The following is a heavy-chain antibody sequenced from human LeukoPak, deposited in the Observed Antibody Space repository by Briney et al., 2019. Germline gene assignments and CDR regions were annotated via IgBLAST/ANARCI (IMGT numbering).Heavy chain of an antibody. J-gene: IGHJ3*02. D-gene: IGHD5-24*01. CDR3: ARSKREGYNYDVFDI. CDR1: GFTFTSYD. CDR2: IGSAGDP. V-gene: IGHV3-13*05. Sequence: GGSLRLSCAASGFTFTSYDMHWVRQPTGKGLEWVSGIGSAGDPYYPGSVEGRFTISRENGKNSLYLQMNSLRAGDTAVYYCARSKREGYNYDVFDIWGQGTMATVSS.